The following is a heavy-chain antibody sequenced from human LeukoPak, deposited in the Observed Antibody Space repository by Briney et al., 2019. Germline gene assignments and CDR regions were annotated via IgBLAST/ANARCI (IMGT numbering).Heavy chain of an antibody. D-gene: IGHD3-16*01. J-gene: IGHJ3*02. CDR2: ISSSSTII. CDR1: GFTFSSYE. V-gene: IGHV3-48*03. Sequence: SLRLSCAASGFTFSSYELYWVRQAPGKGLEWISYISSSSTIIKYADSVRGRFTISRDDARESLYLQMSSLRADDTAIYYCGASRQYVGAFDIWGQGTLVTVSS. CDR3: GASRQYVGAFDI.